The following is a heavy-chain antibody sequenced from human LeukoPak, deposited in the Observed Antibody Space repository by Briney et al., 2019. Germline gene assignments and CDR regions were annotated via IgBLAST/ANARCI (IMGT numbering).Heavy chain of an antibody. J-gene: IGHJ4*02. CDR2: ISDSGGST. CDR1: GITLSNYG. V-gene: IGHV3-23*01. Sequence: GGSLRLSCAVSGITLSNYGMSWVRQAPGKGLEWVAGISDSGGSTNYADSVKGRFTISRDDPKNTLYLQMNSLRAEDTAVYFCAKRGVVIRVILVGFHKEAYYFDSWGQGALVTVSS. D-gene: IGHD3-22*01. CDR3: AKRGVVIRVILVGFHKEAYYFDS.